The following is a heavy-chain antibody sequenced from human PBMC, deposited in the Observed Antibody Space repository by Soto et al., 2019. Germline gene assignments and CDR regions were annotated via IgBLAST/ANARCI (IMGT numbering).Heavy chain of an antibody. CDR3: AKDLIARNRIWARPDL. D-gene: IGHD1-20*01. J-gene: IGHJ3*01. Sequence: GGSLRLSCEASGFTFSDYTMNWVRQIPGKGLQWVSGIFGTGGGIQYADSVRGRFTVSRDNSKNTVYLQMDSLRVEDTAVYYCAKDLIARNRIWARPDLWGHGT. CDR2: IFGTGGGI. CDR1: GFTFSDYT. V-gene: IGHV3-23*01.